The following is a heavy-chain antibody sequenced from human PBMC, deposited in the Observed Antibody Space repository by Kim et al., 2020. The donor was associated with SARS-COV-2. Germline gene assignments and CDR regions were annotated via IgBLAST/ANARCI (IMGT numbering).Heavy chain of an antibody. CDR3: ARDYGDYYFDY. J-gene: IGHJ4*02. V-gene: IGHV3-66*01. D-gene: IGHD4-17*01. CDR2: T. Sequence: TYYADAVKGRFTISRDNSKNTLYLQMNSLRAEDTAVYYCARDYGDYYFDYWGQGTLVTVSS.